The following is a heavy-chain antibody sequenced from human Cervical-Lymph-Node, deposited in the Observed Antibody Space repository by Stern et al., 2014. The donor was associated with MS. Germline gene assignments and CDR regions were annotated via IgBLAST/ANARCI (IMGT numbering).Heavy chain of an antibody. D-gene: IGHD3-10*01. V-gene: IGHV1-69*01. Sequence: QLVESGAEVNQPGSSERVSCKASGGSFKSYVFNWLRQAPGQGLEWMGDIVPRFAKANYAQKFQGRVTVTADEATNTVYMELSFLTSEDTAVYYCARERSIHYPAFAPWGQGTLVTVSS. CDR1: GGSFKSYV. J-gene: IGHJ5*02. CDR3: ARERSIHYPAFAP. CDR2: IVPRFAKA.